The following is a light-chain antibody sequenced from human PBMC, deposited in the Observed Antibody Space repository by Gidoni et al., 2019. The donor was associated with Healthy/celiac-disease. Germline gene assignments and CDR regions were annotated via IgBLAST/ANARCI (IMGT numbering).Light chain of an antibody. Sequence: LSCRASQSVSSNLAWYQQKPGQAPRLLIYGASTRATGIPARFSGSGSGTEFTLTISSLQSEDFAVYYCQQYNNWPPWTFGQGTKVEIK. CDR3: QQYNNWPPWT. J-gene: IGKJ1*01. CDR1: QSVSSN. V-gene: IGKV3-15*01. CDR2: GAS.